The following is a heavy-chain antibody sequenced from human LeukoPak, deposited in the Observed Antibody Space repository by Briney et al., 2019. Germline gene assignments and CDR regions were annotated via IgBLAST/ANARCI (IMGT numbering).Heavy chain of an antibody. D-gene: IGHD5-12*01. CDR1: GYIFPSHG. CDR2: ISAYNGNT. Sequence: ASVNETCKSSGYIFPSHGSNWLRQPAAQGLEWMGLISAYNGNTNYAQKLQGRLTMTTDTSSRTPYMELRSRRSNDTAVYSCAREDVGDSGYDSGPWYFDYWGEGTLVTVSS. J-gene: IGHJ4*02. V-gene: IGHV1-18*04. CDR3: AREDVGDSGYDSGPWYFDY.